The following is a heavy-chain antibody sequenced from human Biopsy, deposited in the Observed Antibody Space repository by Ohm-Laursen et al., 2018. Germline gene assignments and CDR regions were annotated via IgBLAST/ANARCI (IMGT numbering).Heavy chain of an antibody. CDR3: ASAGYNPDWNFDL. V-gene: IGHV4-59*12. J-gene: IGHJ2*01. D-gene: IGHD5-24*01. Sequence: TLSLTCTVSGGPIDSYYWSWIRQPPGQALVWIGYIYFTGRTSDNPSLKSRSTMSVNTSKKQFSLRLSSVTAADTAVYYCASAGYNPDWNFDLWGRGTRVTVSS. CDR2: IYFTGRT. CDR1: GGPIDSYY.